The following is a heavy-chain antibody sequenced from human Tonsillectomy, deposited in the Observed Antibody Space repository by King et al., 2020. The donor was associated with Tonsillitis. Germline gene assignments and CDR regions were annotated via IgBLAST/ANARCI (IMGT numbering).Heavy chain of an antibody. J-gene: IGHJ1*01. D-gene: IGHD3-16*01. CDR1: GFTFSSYW. Sequence: VQLVESGGGLVQPGGSLRLSCAASGFTFSSYWMGWVRQAPGKGLEWVANIKQDGSEKSYVDSVKGRFTISRDNAKNSLYLQMNSLRAEDTAVYFCARGSLGFKHWGQGTLVSVSS. CDR3: ARGSLGFKH. V-gene: IGHV3-7*03. CDR2: IKQDGSEK.